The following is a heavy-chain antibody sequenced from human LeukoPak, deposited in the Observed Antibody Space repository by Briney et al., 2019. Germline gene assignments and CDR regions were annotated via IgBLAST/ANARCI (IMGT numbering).Heavy chain of an antibody. CDR3: ARVPGYDSSGYFDY. CDR2: ISGSGGST. CDR1: GFTFSSYA. V-gene: IGHV3-23*01. J-gene: IGHJ4*02. Sequence: GGSLRLSCAASGFTFSSYAMSWVRQAPGKGLEWVSAISGSGGSTYYADSVKGRFTISRDNSKNTLYLQMNSLRAEDTAVYYCARVPGYDSSGYFDYWGQGTLVTVSS. D-gene: IGHD3-22*01.